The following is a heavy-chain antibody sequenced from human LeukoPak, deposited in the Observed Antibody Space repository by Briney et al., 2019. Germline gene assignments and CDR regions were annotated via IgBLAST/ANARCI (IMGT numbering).Heavy chain of an antibody. CDR2: LNPNSGGT. Sequence: ASVKVSCKASGYTFSDHYIHWLRQAPGQGLEWMGYLNPNSGGTTYAQKFQGMITMTRDTSISTAYMELTRLTSDDTAIYYCARDSGSSSWEYDSWGQGTLVTVSS. D-gene: IGHD6-13*01. J-gene: IGHJ4*02. CDR3: ARDSGSSSWEYDS. CDR1: GYTFSDHY. V-gene: IGHV1-2*02.